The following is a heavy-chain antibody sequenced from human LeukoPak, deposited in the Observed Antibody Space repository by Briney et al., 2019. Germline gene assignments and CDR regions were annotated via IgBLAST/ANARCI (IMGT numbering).Heavy chain of an antibody. CDR1: GDSIDSYF. V-gene: IGHV4-59*12. D-gene: IGHD3-16*01. CDR2: IYYSGST. J-gene: IGHJ4*02. CDR3: ARDSWGSAYYFDY. Sequence: PSETLSLTCSVSGDSIDSYFWNWIRQPPGKGLEWIGYIYYSGSTNYNPSLKSRVTMSVDTSRNQFSLKLSSVTAADTAVYYCARDSWGSAYYFDYWGQGTLVTVSS.